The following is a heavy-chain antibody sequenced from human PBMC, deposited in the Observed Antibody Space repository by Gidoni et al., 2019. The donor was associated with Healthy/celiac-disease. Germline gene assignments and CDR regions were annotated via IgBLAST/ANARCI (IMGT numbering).Heavy chain of an antibody. CDR2: IYYSGST. Sequence: QVQLQESGPGLVKPSETLSLTCTVSVCSISSYYWSWIRQPPGKVLEWIGYIYYSGSTNYNPSLKSRVTISVDTSNNQFSLKLSSVTAADTAVYYCASGSYGYDFDYWGQGTLVTVSS. CDR1: VCSISSYY. CDR3: ASGSYGYDFDY. V-gene: IGHV4-59*01. D-gene: IGHD5-18*01. J-gene: IGHJ4*02.